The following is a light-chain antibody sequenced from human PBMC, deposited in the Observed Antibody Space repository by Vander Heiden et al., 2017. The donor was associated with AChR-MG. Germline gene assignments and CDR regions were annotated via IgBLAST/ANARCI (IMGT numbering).Light chain of an antibody. J-gene: IGLJ2*01. CDR2: DDS. Sequence: SSVLTQPPSVSVAPGKTARITCGGNNIGGKSVHWYQQKPGQAPVLVVYDDSDRPSGIPERISGSNSGNTATLTISWVEAGDEADYYCQVWDSSSDHFVVFGGGTKLTVL. V-gene: IGLV3-21*03. CDR3: QVWDSSSDHFVV. CDR1: NIGGKS.